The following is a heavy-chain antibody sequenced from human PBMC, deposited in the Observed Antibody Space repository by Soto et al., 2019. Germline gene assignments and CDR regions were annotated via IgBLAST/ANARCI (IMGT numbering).Heavy chain of an antibody. J-gene: IGHJ4*02. CDR1: GGSISSYY. V-gene: IGHV4-59*01. CDR2: ISYSGST. Sequence: QVQLQESGPGLVKPSETLSLTCTVSGGSISSYYWFWIRQSPGKGLDWIGYISYSGSTDYNLSLGSRVTISVDPSKNQFSLKLGSVTTADTAIYYCARSYDNTGYTPLYWGQGTLVTVSS. CDR3: ARSYDNTGYTPLY. D-gene: IGHD3-9*01.